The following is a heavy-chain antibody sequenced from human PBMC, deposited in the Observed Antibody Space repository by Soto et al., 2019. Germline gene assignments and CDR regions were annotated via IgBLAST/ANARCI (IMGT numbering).Heavy chain of an antibody. CDR1: SGSLRGYY. CDR3: ARASKRISITIFGVALDYGMDV. D-gene: IGHD3-3*01. CDR2: ISPSGTT. V-gene: IGHV4-34*01. J-gene: IGHJ6*02. Sequence: PSETLSLTCSLYSGSLRGYYWSWIRQPPGKGLELIGEISPSGTTNYSPSLKSRVSISVDTYKNKFSLNLTSLTAADTAVYYCARASKRISITIFGVALDYGMDVWGQGTTVTVPS.